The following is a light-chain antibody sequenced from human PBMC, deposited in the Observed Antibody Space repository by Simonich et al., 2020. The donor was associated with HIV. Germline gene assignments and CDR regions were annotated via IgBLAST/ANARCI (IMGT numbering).Light chain of an antibody. CDR1: NMGSKS. V-gene: IGLV3-21*03. J-gene: IGLJ2*01. CDR3: QVWDSSGDHVV. Sequence: SYVLTQPPSVSVAPGKTARITCGGNNMGSKSVHWYQQKPGQAPGLVVYDDNDRPSGSPERFSGSNSGNTATLTISRVEAGDEADYYCQVWDSSGDHVVFGGGTKLTVL. CDR2: DDN.